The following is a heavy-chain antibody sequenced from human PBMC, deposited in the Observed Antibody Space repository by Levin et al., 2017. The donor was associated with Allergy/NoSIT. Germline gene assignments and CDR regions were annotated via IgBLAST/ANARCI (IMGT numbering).Heavy chain of an antibody. D-gene: IGHD1-1*01. Sequence: SGPTLVKPTQTLTLTCTFSGFSLTTPGMRVSWIRQPPGKALEWLARIDWDDDKFYSSSLNTRLTVSKGTSKNQVVLTVTNMDAVDTATYYCERDQGRAGSTWFDPWGQGTLVTVSS. CDR3: ERDQGRAGSTWFDP. CDR1: GFSLTTPGMR. J-gene: IGHJ5*02. CDR2: IDWDDDK. V-gene: IGHV2-70*04.